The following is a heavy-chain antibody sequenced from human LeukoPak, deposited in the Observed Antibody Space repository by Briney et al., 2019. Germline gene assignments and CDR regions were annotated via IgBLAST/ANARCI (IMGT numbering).Heavy chain of an antibody. D-gene: IGHD2-15*01. V-gene: IGHV3-30*18. J-gene: IGHJ3*02. CDR2: ISYDASNK. Sequence: GGSLRLSCAASGFTFSRYGMHWVRQTPGKGLEWVAVISYDASNKYYADSVKGRFTISRDNSKNTLYLQMNSLRAEDTAVYYCAKDGYCSGGSCYYDAFDIWGQGTMVTVSS. CDR3: AKDGYCSGGSCYYDAFDI. CDR1: GFTFSRYG.